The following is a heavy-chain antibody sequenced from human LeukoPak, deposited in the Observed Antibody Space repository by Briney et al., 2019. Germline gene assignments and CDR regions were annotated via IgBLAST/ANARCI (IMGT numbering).Heavy chain of an antibody. D-gene: IGHD3-3*01. J-gene: IGHJ3*02. CDR1: GFTFSSYW. Sequence: GGSLRLSCAASGFTFSSYWMSWVRQAPRKGLEWVVNIKQDGSEKYYVDSVKGRFTISRDNAKNSLYLQMNSLRAEDTAVYYCASLITYYDFWSGYDPVVDAFDIWGQGTMVTVSS. CDR3: ASLITYYDFWSGYDPVVDAFDI. V-gene: IGHV3-7*01. CDR2: IKQDGSEK.